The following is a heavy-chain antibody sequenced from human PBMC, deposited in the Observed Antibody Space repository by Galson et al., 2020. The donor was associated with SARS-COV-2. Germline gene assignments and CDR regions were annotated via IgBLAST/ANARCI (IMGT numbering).Heavy chain of an antibody. Sequence: GGSLRLSCAASGFTVSSNYMSWVRQAPGKGLEWVSVIYSGGSTYYADSVKGRFTISRDNSKNTLYLQMNSLRAEDTAVYYCARGGGAYDSSGYSPAYWYFDLWGRGTLVTVSS. CDR2: IYSGGST. V-gene: IGHV3-53*01. CDR3: ARGGGAYDSSGYSPAYWYFDL. J-gene: IGHJ2*01. D-gene: IGHD3-22*01. CDR1: GFTVSSNY.